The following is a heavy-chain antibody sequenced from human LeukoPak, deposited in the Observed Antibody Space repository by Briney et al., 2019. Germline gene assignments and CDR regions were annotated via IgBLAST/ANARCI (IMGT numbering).Heavy chain of an antibody. Sequence: GGSLRLSCAASGFTFSDCYMSWIRQAPGKGLEWVSYISSSGSTIYYADSVKGRFTISRDNAKNSLYLQMNSLRAEDTAVYYCARRWLQFGLDAFDIWGQGTMVTVSS. CDR1: GFTFSDCY. J-gene: IGHJ3*02. CDR2: ISSSGSTI. CDR3: ARRWLQFGLDAFDI. D-gene: IGHD5-24*01. V-gene: IGHV3-11*01.